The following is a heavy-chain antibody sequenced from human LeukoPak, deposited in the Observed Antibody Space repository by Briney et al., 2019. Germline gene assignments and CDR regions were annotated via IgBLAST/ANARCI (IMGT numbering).Heavy chain of an antibody. CDR3: ARDSETGYCSSTSCPWYFDL. CDR1: GGTFSSYA. J-gene: IGHJ2*01. Sequence: SVKVSCKASGGTFSSYAISWVRQAPGQGLEWMGGIIPIFGTANYAQKFQGRVTITTDESTSTAYMELSSLRSEDTAVYYCARDSETGYCSSTSCPWYFDLWGRGTLVTVSS. V-gene: IGHV1-69*05. CDR2: IIPIFGTA. D-gene: IGHD2-2*01.